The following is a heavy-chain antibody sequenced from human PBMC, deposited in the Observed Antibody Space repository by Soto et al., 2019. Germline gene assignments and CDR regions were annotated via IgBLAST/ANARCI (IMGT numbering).Heavy chain of an antibody. CDR1: GGSISSYY. D-gene: IGHD6-19*01. CDR3: ARVDAVSVADSRGWFDT. J-gene: IGHJ5*02. CDR2: IYYSGST. V-gene: IGHV4-59*01. Sequence: SETLSLTCTVSGGSISSYYWSWIRQPPGKGLEWIGYIYYSGSTNYNPSLKSRVTISVDTSKNQFSLKLSSVTAADTAVYYCARVDAVSVADSRGWFDTWGQGTLVTVSS.